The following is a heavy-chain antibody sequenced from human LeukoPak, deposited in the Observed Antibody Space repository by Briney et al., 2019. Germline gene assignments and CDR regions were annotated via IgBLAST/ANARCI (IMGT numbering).Heavy chain of an antibody. V-gene: IGHV4-34*01. CDR1: GGSFSGYY. CDR2: INHSGST. CDR3: ARGATYYYMDV. D-gene: IGHD5-12*01. J-gene: IGHJ6*03. Sequence: MTSETLSLTCAVYGGSFSGYYWSWIRQPPGKGLEWIGEINHSGSTNYNPSLKSRVTILVDTSKNQFSLKLSSVTAADTAVYYCARGATYYYMDVWGKGTTVTVSS.